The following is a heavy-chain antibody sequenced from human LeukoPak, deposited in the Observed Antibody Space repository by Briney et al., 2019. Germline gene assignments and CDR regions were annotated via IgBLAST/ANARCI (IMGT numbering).Heavy chain of an antibody. CDR1: GGTFSSYA. J-gene: IGHJ6*03. Sequence: GASVKVSCKASGGTFSSYAISWVRQAPGQGLEWMGRIIPILGIANYAQKFQGRVTITADESTSTAYMELSSLRSEDTAVYYCARDSGLLGYCTNGVCRPRDYYYYYYMDVWGKGTTVTVSS. CDR2: IIPILGIA. CDR3: ARDSGLLGYCTNGVCRPRDYYYYYYMDV. V-gene: IGHV1-69*04. D-gene: IGHD2-8*01.